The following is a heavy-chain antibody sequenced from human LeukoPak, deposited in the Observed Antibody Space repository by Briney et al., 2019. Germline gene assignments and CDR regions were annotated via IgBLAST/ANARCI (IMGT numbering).Heavy chain of an antibody. D-gene: IGHD3-10*02. J-gene: IGHJ4*02. CDR3: AKALLGYHYFDY. Sequence: PGGSLRLSCAASGFTFNAYTMSWVRQAPGKGLEWVSLISGDGGSTYYADSVKGRFTISRDNSKNSLYLQMNSLRTEDTALYYCAKALLGYHYFDYWGQGTLVTVSS. CDR1: GFTFNAYT. V-gene: IGHV3-43*02. CDR2: ISGDGGST.